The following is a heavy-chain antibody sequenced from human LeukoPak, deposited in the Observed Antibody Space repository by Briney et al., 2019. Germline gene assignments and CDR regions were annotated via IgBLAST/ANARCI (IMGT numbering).Heavy chain of an antibody. D-gene: IGHD2-2*02. V-gene: IGHV3-23*01. CDR2: IGRSSDNI. J-gene: IGHJ5*02. CDR3: ATYQQRTAAIDNCFDP. Sequence: GGSLRLSCAASGFTFSNYAMTWVRQAPGKGLEWVSVIGRSSDNIHHADSVKGRFTISRDNSKNTLYLQMNSLRAEDTAVYYCATYQQRTAAIDNCFDPWGQGTLVTVSS. CDR1: GFTFSNYA.